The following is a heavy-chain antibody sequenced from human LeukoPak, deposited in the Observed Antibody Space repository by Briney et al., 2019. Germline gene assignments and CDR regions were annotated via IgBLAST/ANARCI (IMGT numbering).Heavy chain of an antibody. D-gene: IGHD1-26*01. CDR3: AREPYSGSYLYYFDY. J-gene: IGHJ4*02. CDR2: ISSSGSTI. V-gene: IGHV3-11*01. Sequence: GGSLRLSCAASGFTFSDYYMSWIRQAPGKGLEWVSYISSSGSTIYYADSVKGRFTISRDNAKNSLYLQMNSLRAEDTAVYYCAREPYSGSYLYYFDYWGQGTLVTVSS. CDR1: GFTFSDYY.